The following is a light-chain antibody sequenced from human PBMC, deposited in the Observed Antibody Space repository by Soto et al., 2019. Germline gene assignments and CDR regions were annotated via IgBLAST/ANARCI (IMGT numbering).Light chain of an antibody. CDR2: AAS. Sequence: DIQMTQSPSPLSGSVGDRVTITCRASQSISTYLHWYQQKPGKAPNLLIYAASTLQSGVPSRFSGSGSGTDCTLTISSLQPEDVATYFCQHGYSTPLTFGGGTKVDIK. V-gene: IGKV1-39*01. J-gene: IGKJ4*01. CDR3: QHGYSTPLT. CDR1: QSISTY.